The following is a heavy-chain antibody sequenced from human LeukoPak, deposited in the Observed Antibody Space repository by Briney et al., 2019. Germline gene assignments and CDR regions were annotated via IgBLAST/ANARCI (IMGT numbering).Heavy chain of an antibody. V-gene: IGHV1-46*01. CDR2: INPSGGST. CDR3: ARDYYDSSGYDRGGDYFDY. D-gene: IGHD3-22*01. CDR1: RYTFTSYY. J-gene: IGHJ4*02. Sequence: ASVKVSCKASRYTFTSYYLHWVRQAPGQGLEWMGVINPSGGSTSYAQKFQGRVTMTRDTSTSTVYMELSSLRSEDTAVYYCARDYYDSSGYDRGGDYFDYWGQGTLVTVSS.